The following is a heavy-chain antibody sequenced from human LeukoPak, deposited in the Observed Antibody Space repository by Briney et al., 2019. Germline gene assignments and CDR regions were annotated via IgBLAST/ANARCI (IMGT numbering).Heavy chain of an antibody. V-gene: IGHV1-2*02. J-gene: IGHJ4*02. CDR3: ARPLGYCSSTSCYAGYAY. D-gene: IGHD2-2*01. Sequence: ASVKVSCKASGYTFTSYYMHWVRQAPGQGLEWMGWINPNSGGTNYAQKFQGRVTMTRDTSISTAYMELSRLRSDDTAVYYCARPLGYCSSTSCYAGYAYWGQGTLVTVSS. CDR1: GYTFTSYY. CDR2: INPNSGGT.